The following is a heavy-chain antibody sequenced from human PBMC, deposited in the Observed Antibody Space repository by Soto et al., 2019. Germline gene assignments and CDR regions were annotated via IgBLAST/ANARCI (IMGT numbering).Heavy chain of an antibody. V-gene: IGHV1-18*01. J-gene: IGHJ4*02. Sequence: QVQLVQSGAEVKKPGASVNVSCKASGYTFTSYGISWVRQAPGQGLEWMGWINPYNGNTNYAQKLQGRVTMTTDTSTNTAYMELRSLRSADTAVYYCARDWFGIDYWGQGTLVTVSS. CDR1: GYTFTSYG. CDR3: ARDWFGIDY. CDR2: INPYNGNT. D-gene: IGHD3-16*01.